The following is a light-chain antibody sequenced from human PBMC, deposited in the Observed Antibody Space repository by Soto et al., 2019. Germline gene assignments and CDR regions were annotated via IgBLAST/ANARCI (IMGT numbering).Light chain of an antibody. CDR3: QQYNAFPWT. Sequence: DTQMTLSPATLSASVGDRVTITCRADETIGNWLAWYQQKPGKAPKLLISDASTLESGVPSRFSGSASGREFTITISSLQPDDFATYFCQQYNAFPWTFGQGTKVDIK. CDR1: ETIGNW. CDR2: DAS. J-gene: IGKJ1*01. V-gene: IGKV1-5*01.